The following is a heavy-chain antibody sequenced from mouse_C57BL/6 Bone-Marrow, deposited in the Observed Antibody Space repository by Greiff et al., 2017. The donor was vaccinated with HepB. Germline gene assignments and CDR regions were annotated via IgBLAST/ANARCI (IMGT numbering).Heavy chain of an antibody. J-gene: IGHJ3*01. CDR1: GYTFTSYW. Sequence: VQLQQSGAELVRPGTSVKLSCKASGYTFTSYWMHWVKQRPGQGLEWIGVIDPSDSYTNYNQKFKGKATLTVDTSSSTAYMQLSSLTSEDSAVYYCARVSYYSNCWFAYWGQGTLVTVSA. CDR2: IDPSDSYT. V-gene: IGHV1-59*01. D-gene: IGHD2-5*01. CDR3: ARVSYYSNCWFAY.